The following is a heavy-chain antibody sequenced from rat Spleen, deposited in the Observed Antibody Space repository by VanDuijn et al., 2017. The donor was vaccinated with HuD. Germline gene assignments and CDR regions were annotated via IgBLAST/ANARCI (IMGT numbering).Heavy chain of an antibody. CDR3: ARRLYDYFDY. D-gene: IGHD1-2*01. J-gene: IGHJ2*01. CDR1: GFTFSSFP. Sequence: EVQLVESGGGLVQPGRSLKLSCAASGFTFSSFPMAWVRQAPKKGLEWVASISSGGSSTYYRDSVKGRFSISRDNARSTLSLQMDSLRSEDTATYYCARRLYDYFDYWGQGVMVTVSS. CDR2: ISSGGSST. V-gene: IGHV5-25*01.